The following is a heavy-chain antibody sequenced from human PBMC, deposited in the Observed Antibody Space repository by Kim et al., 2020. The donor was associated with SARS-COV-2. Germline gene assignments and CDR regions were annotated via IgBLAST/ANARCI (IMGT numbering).Heavy chain of an antibody. V-gene: IGHV5-10-1*01. Sequence: GESLKISCKGSGYSFTTNWITWVRQMPGKGLEWMGRIDPSDSRTKYSPSFQGHVTISVDKSIRTAYLQWSSLKASDTAIYYCARRSRDYPDSGTYYTNWFDPWGQGTLATVSS. CDR2: IDPSDSRT. CDR1: GYSFTTNW. J-gene: IGHJ5*02. D-gene: IGHD3-10*01. CDR3: ARRSRDYPDSGTYYTNWFDP.